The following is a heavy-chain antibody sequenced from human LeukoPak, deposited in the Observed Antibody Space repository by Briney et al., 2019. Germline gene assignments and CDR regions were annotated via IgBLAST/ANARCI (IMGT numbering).Heavy chain of an antibody. J-gene: IGHJ4*02. CDR1: GGSISSGDYF. D-gene: IGHD3-3*01. CDR2: IYYSGTT. V-gene: IGHV4-30-4*01. CDR3: TRAYWIGFHFDS. Sequence: SETLSLTCSVSGGSISSGDYFWTWLRQPPGKGLEYIGYIYYSGTTYYNPSLKSRITMSVDMSANQFSLRLTSVSAADTAVYYCTRAYWIGFHFDSWGQGILVSVSS.